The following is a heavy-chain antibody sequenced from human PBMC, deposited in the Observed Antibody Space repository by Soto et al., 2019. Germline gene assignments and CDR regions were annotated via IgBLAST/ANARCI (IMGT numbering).Heavy chain of an antibody. V-gene: IGHV5-51*01. J-gene: IGHJ4*02. CDR1: GYNFTTFW. Sequence: GESLKISCKGSGYNFTTFWIGWVRQMPGKGLERMWIIYPGASETKYSPDFEGQVTISADRSTNTAYLQWRSLRASDTAMYYCARLGFPGAIYFDSSGLGTLVTVSS. CDR2: IYPGASET. CDR3: ARLGFPGAIYFDS.